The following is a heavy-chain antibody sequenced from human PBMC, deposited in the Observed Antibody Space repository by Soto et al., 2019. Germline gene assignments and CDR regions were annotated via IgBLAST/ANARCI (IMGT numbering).Heavy chain of an antibody. CDR2: ISYDGSNK. V-gene: IGHV3-30*18. D-gene: IGHD6-25*01. J-gene: IGHJ3*02. Sequence: GGSLRLSCAASGFTFISYGMHWVRQSPGKGLEWVAVISYDGSNKYYADSVKGRFTISRDNSKNTLYLQMNSLRAEDTAVYYCAKAHPSGGAFDIWGQGTMVTVSS. CDR1: GFTFISYG. CDR3: AKAHPSGGAFDI.